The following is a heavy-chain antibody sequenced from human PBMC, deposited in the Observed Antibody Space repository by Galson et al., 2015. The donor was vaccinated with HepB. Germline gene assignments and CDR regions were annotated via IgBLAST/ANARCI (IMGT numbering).Heavy chain of an antibody. D-gene: IGHD6-19*01. J-gene: IGHJ4*02. Sequence: SLRLSCAASGFTFRSYGMHWVRQAPGKGLEWVAVILYDGSDKNSADSVKGRFTISRDNSINTLYLQMNSRRAEDTAVYYCARDSGYISGWYAGRGGFDYWGQGTLVTVSS. CDR1: GFTFRSYG. CDR2: ILYDGSDK. CDR3: ARDSGYISGWYAGRGGFDY. V-gene: IGHV3-30*03.